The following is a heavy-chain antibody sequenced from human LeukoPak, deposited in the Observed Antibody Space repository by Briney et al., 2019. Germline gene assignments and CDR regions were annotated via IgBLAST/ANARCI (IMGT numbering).Heavy chain of an antibody. V-gene: IGHV6-1*01. D-gene: IGHD4-17*01. CDR3: ARGSNDCRDYSFDY. CDR1: GDSVSSNSAA. J-gene: IGHJ4*02. CDR2: TYYRSKWSN. Sequence: SQTLSLTCAISGDSVSSNSAAWNWIRQSPSRGLEWLGRTYYRSKWSNNYAVSVKSRITINSDTSKNQFALHLNSVTPEDTAVYYCARGSNDCRDYSFDYWGQGTLVTVSS.